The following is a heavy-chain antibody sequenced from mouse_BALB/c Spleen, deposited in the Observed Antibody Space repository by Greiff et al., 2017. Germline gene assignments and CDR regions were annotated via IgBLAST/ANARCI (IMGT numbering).Heavy chain of an antibody. CDR2: ISSGSSTI. D-gene: IGHD1-1*01. V-gene: IGHV5-17*02. J-gene: IGHJ3*01. CDR3: ARTIYYYGSSFFAY. Sequence: RVESGGGLVQPGGSRKLSCAASGFTFSSFGMHWVRQAPEKGLEWVAYISSGSSTIYYADTVKGRFTISRDNPKNTLFLQMTSLRSEDTAMYYCARTIYYYGSSFFAYWGQGTLVTVSA. CDR1: GFTFSSFG.